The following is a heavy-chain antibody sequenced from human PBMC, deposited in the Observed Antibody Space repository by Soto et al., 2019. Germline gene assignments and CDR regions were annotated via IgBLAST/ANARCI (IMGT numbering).Heavy chain of an antibody. J-gene: IGHJ2*01. CDR3: ARVDGISGTTANGYFDL. D-gene: IGHD1-20*01. CDR1: GFTFSSFG. CDR2: ISRRSTYI. V-gene: IGHV3-21*01. Sequence: EEQLVEYGGGLVKVGGSLRLSCAASGFTFSSFGMNWVRQAPGKGLEWVPCISRRSTYIYSADSLKGRFTISRDDAKNSLYLQINDARVEDTAVYYCARVDGISGTTANGYFDLWGRGTPVTVSS.